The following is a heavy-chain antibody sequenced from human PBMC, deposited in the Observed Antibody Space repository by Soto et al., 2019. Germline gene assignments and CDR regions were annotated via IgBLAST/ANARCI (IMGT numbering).Heavy chain of an antibody. V-gene: IGHV3-23*01. CDR2: ISGSGGST. D-gene: IGHD6-13*01. CDR1: GFTFSSYA. CDR3: AYSSTPFDY. Sequence: EVQLLESGGGLVQPGGSLRLSCAASGFTFSSYAMSWVRQAPGKGLEWVSAISGSGGSTYYADSVKGRFTISRDNSTTPLYLPMNRLRAADTSVYYCAYSSTPFDYWGQGTLVTVSS. J-gene: IGHJ4*02.